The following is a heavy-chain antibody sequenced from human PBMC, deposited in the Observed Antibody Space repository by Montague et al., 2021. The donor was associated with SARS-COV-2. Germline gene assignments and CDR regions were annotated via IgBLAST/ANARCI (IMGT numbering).Heavy chain of an antibody. CDR2: ISSSTNII. V-gene: IGHV3-48*04. Sequence: LRLSCAASGFTFSSYSVNWVRQAPGKGLEWFSYISSSTNIIYYADSVKGRFTISRDNARNSLYLQMNSLRVDDTAVYYCAKDLVLRAARPDALDVWGQGTVVTVSS. CDR1: GFTFSSYS. J-gene: IGHJ3*01. D-gene: IGHD6-6*01. CDR3: AKDLVLRAARPDALDV.